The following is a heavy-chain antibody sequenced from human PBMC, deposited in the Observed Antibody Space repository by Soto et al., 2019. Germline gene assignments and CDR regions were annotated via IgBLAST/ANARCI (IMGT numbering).Heavy chain of an antibody. CDR1: GFSFSTYG. V-gene: IGHV3-30*03. J-gene: IGHJ5*02. D-gene: IGHD2-15*01. CDR2: ISNDGSNK. Sequence: GGSLRLSCAASGFSFSTYGMHWVRQAPGKGLEWVAFISNDGSNKYYADSVKGRFTISRDNSKNTLYLQMNSLRAEDTAVYYCARSIHDSKGSGPWGQGTLVTVS. CDR3: ARSIHDSKGSGP.